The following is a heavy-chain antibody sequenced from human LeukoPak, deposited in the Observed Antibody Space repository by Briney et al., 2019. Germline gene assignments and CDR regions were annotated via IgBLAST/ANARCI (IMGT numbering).Heavy chain of an antibody. Sequence: ASETLSLTCAVSGFSIRSGYYWSWIRQPPGKGLEWIGYIYYSGSTYYNPSLKSRVTISVDTSKNQFSQKLSSVTAADTAVYYCARGLYSSSSYLDYWGQGTLVTVSS. CDR2: IYYSGST. CDR1: GFSIRSGYY. V-gene: IGHV4-30-4*08. CDR3: ARGLYSSSSYLDY. J-gene: IGHJ4*02. D-gene: IGHD6-6*01.